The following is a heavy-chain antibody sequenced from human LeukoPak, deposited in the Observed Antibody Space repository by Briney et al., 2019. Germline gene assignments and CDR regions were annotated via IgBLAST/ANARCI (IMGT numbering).Heavy chain of an antibody. D-gene: IGHD5-12*01. Sequence: RASVKVSCKASGYTFTSYDINWVRQATGQGLEWMGWMNPNSGNTGYAQKFQGRVTMTRNTSISTAYVELSSLRSEDTAVYYCARGRRVRGYSGYDFDYWGQGTLVTVSS. CDR2: MNPNSGNT. V-gene: IGHV1-8*01. J-gene: IGHJ4*02. CDR3: ARGRRVRGYSGYDFDY. CDR1: GYTFTSYD.